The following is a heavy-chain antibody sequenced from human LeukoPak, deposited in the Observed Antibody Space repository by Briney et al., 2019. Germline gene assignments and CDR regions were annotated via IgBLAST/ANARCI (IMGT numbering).Heavy chain of an antibody. V-gene: IGHV4-34*01. D-gene: IGHD1-1*01. CDR3: ASNWSDFDY. CDR1: GGSFSVYY. J-gene: IGHJ4*02. CDR2: INPSGST. Sequence: KSSETLSLTCAVYGGSFSVYYWSWIRQPPGKGLEWIGEINPSGSTDYNPSLKSRVTISVDTSKNQLSLKLSSVTAADTAVYYCASNWSDFDYWGRGTLVTVSS.